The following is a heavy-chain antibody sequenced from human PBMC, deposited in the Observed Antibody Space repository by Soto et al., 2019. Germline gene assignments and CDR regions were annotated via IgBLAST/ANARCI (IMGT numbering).Heavy chain of an antibody. V-gene: IGHV1-18*01. CDR2: ISPYNGNT. Sequence: GASVKVSCKASGYTFSSYAISWVRQAPGQGLEWMGWISPYNGNTNYAQNLQGRVTMATDTSTTTAYMELRSLRSDDTAIYYCAGGTTVTTTPTYYYMDVWGKGTTVTVSS. D-gene: IGHD4-4*01. J-gene: IGHJ6*03. CDR3: AGGTTVTTTPTYYYMDV. CDR1: GYTFSSYA.